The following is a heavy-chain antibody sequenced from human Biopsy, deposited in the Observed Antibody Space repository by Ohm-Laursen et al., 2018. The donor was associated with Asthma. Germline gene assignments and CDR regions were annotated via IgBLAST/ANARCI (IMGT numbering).Heavy chain of an antibody. D-gene: IGHD3-10*01. J-gene: IGHJ6*02. CDR3: ARAVDYSHYYGIDV. CDR2: ISVYNGNT. Sequence: ATVKISCKTSGYTFNSAGITWARQAPGQGLEWMGWISVYNGNTKVAQKLQDRVTMITDTSTSTAYMELRSLRSDGTAVYFCARAVDYSHYYGIDVWGQGTTVTVS. CDR1: GYTFNSAG. V-gene: IGHV1-18*01.